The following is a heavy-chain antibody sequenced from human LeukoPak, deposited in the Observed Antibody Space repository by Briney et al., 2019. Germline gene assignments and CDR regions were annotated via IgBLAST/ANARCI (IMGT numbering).Heavy chain of an antibody. V-gene: IGHV1-2*02. J-gene: IGHJ6*02. Sequence: ASVKVSCKASGYTFTGYYMHWVRQAPGQGLEWMGWISPNSGGTNYAQKFQGRVTMTRDTSISTAYMELSRLRSDDTAVYYCARDLEWELLYGMDVWGQGTTVTVSS. CDR2: ISPNSGGT. CDR3: ARDLEWELLYGMDV. D-gene: IGHD1-26*01. CDR1: GYTFTGYY.